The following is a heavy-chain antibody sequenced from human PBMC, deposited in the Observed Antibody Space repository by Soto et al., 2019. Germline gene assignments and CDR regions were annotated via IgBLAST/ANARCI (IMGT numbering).Heavy chain of an antibody. CDR3: ARDPFRYSSGPHHCQH. V-gene: IGHV3-66*01. CDR1: GFTVSSNY. Sequence: GGSLRLSCAASGFTVSSNYMSWVRQAPGKGLEWVSVIYSGGSTYYADSVKGRFTISRDNSKNTLYLQMNSLRAEDTAVYYCARDPFRYSSGPHHCQHWGQGTLVTVSS. D-gene: IGHD6-19*01. CDR2: IYSGGST. J-gene: IGHJ1*01.